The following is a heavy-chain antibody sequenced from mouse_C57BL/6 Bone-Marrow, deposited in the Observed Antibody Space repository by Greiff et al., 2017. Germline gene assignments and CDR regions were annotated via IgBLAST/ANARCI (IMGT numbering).Heavy chain of an antibody. CDR2: IDPYSGGT. CDR1: GYTFTSYW. V-gene: IGHV1-72*01. Sequence: VQLQQPGAELVKPGASVKLSCKASGYTFTSYWMHWVQQRPGRGLEWIGRIDPYSGGTKYNATFKSKAPLTVDKPSSTAYMQLSSLTSEDAAGYECATDERNVYYYAMDYWGQGTSVTVSS. CDR3: ATDERNVYYYAMDY. J-gene: IGHJ4*01.